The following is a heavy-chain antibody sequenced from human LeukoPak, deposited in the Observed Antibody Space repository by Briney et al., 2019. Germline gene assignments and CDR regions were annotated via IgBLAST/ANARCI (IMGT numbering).Heavy chain of an antibody. Sequence: AGGSLRLSCAASGFTFDDYAMHWVRQAPGKGLEWVSGISWNSGTITYADSVKGRFTISRDNAKNSLYLQMNSLRAEDTALYYCVKDRYYGSGSYFDYWGQGTLVTVSS. CDR1: GFTFDDYA. V-gene: IGHV3-9*01. D-gene: IGHD3-10*01. CDR2: ISWNSGTI. J-gene: IGHJ4*02. CDR3: VKDRYYGSGSYFDY.